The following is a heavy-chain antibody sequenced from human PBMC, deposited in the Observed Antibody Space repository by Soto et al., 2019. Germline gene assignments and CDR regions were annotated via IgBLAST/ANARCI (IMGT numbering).Heavy chain of an antibody. D-gene: IGHD4-4*01. CDR3: ARGYSGGYYYAMDV. CDR1: GGTFTTYA. V-gene: IGHV1-69*01. J-gene: IGHJ6*02. CDR2: IIPMYNKP. Sequence: QVQLVQSGAEVKKPGSSVRVSCPASGGTFTTYAFHWVRQAPGQGLEWMGGIIPMYNKPNYAPNVRGRVTISADPSTSTAYMEMTTLRSEDTAVYFCARGYSGGYYYAMDVWGQGTTVTVSS.